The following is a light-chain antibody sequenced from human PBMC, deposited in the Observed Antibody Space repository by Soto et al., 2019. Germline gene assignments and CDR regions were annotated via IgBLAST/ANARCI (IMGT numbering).Light chain of an antibody. CDR3: AAWDDSLNGVV. J-gene: IGLJ2*01. Sequence: QSMLTQPPSASGTPGQRVTISCSGNSYNIGSNTVNWYQQLPGTAPKLLIYSNNQRPSGVPDRFSGSKSGTSASLAISGFQSEDEADYYCAAWDDSLNGVVFGGGTKVTVL. CDR1: SYNIGSNT. V-gene: IGLV1-44*01. CDR2: SNN.